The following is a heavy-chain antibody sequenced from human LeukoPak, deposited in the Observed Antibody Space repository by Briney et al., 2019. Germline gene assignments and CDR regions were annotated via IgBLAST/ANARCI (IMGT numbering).Heavy chain of an antibody. J-gene: IGHJ3*02. Sequence: ASVKVSCKASGGTFSSYAISWVRQAPGQGLEWMGWINPNSGGTNYAQKFRGRVTMTRDTSISTVYMELSRLRSDDTAVYFCARVREWLSVDDAFDIWGQGTVVTVSS. CDR3: ARVREWLSVDDAFDI. D-gene: IGHD3-3*01. CDR2: INPNSGGT. V-gene: IGHV1-2*02. CDR1: GGTFSSYA.